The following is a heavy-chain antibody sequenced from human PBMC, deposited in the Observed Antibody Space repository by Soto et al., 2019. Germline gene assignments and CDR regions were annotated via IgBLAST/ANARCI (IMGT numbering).Heavy chain of an antibody. Sequence: GESLKISCKGSGYSFTSYWLGWVRQMPGKGLEWMGIIYPGDSDTRYSPSFQGQVTISADKSISTAYLQWSSLKASDTAMYYCARWGGKYVSERYYYYYGMDVWGQGXTVTVSS. CDR1: GYSFTSYW. D-gene: IGHD3-16*01. CDR3: ARWGGKYVSERYYYYYGMDV. J-gene: IGHJ6*02. CDR2: IYPGDSDT. V-gene: IGHV5-51*01.